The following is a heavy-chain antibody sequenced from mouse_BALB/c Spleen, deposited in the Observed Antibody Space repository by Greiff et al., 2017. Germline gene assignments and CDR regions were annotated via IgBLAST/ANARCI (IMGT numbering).Heavy chain of an antibody. CDR3: ARLRYPYAMYY. Sequence: DLVKPGASVKLSCKASGYTFTSYWINWIKQRPGQGLEWIGRIAPGSGSTYYNEMFKGKATLTVDTSSSTAYIQLSSLSSEDSAVYFCARLRYPYAMYYWGHGTSVTVSS. CDR1: GYTFTSYW. D-gene: IGHD2-14*01. CDR2: IAPGSGST. J-gene: IGHJ4*01. V-gene: IGHV1S41*01.